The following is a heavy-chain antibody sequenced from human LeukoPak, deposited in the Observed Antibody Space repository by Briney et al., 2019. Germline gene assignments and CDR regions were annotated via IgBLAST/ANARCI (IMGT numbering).Heavy chain of an antibody. CDR1: GFTVSSNY. Sequence: PGGSLRLSCAASGFTVSSNYMSWVRQAPGKGLEWVSVIYSGGSTYYADSVKGRFTISRDNSKNTLYLQMNSLRAEDTAVYYCARAYYGWYYFDYWGQGTLVTVSS. D-gene: IGHD6-19*01. CDR2: IYSGGST. CDR3: ARAYYGWYYFDY. V-gene: IGHV3-53*01. J-gene: IGHJ4*02.